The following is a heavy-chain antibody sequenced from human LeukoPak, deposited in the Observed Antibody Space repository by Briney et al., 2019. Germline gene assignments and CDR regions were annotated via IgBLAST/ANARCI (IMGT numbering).Heavy chain of an antibody. CDR2: IIPIFGTA. J-gene: IGHJ3*02. Sequence: EASVKVSCKASGSTFSSYAISWVRQAPGQGLEWMGGIIPIFGTANYAQKFQGRVTFTTDESTSTAYMELSSLRSEDTAVYYCASKGGITDAFDIWGQGTMVTVSS. CDR3: ASKGGITDAFDI. D-gene: IGHD2-15*01. V-gene: IGHV1-69*05. CDR1: GSTFSSYA.